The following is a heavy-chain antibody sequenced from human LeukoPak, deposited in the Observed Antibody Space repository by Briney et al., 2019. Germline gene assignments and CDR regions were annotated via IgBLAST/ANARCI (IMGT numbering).Heavy chain of an antibody. D-gene: IGHD6-13*01. CDR3: ARLMSGYSSSWYPKPDY. CDR1: GYTFTGYY. J-gene: IGHJ4*02. Sequence: GASVKVSCKASGYTFTGYYMHWVRQAPGQGLEWMGWINPNSGGTNYAQKFQGRVTMTRDTSISTAYMELSRLRSDDTAVYYCARLMSGYSSSWYPKPDYWGQGTLVTVSS. CDR2: INPNSGGT. V-gene: IGHV1-2*02.